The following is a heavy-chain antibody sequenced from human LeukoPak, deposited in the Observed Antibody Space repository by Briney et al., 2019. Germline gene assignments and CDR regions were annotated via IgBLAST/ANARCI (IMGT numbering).Heavy chain of an antibody. J-gene: IGHJ3*02. CDR2: IIPIFGTA. Sequence: SVRVSCKASGGTFSSYAISWVRQAPGQGLEWMGGIIPIFGTANYAQKFQGRVTITADESTSTAYMELSSLRSEDTAVYYCARVMGGGYDFGAFDIWGQGTMVTVSS. V-gene: IGHV1-69*01. D-gene: IGHD5-12*01. CDR1: GGTFSSYA. CDR3: ARVMGGGYDFGAFDI.